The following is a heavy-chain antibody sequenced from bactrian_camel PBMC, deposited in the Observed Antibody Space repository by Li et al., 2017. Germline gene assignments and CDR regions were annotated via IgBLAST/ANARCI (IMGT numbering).Heavy chain of an antibody. J-gene: IGHJ4*01. CDR2: FTWALDNT. CDR1: GFTVDDYR. D-gene: IGHD3*01. Sequence: VQLVESGGGSVQAGGSLKLACAASGFTVDDYRMAWIRQGPGKGLEWVSTFTWALDNTRYADSVKGRFTIPKDNAENTVYLQMASLKPEDTAVYYCATDPADGVSWYWGQGTQVTVS. CDR3: ATDPADGVSWY. V-gene: IGHV3-1*01.